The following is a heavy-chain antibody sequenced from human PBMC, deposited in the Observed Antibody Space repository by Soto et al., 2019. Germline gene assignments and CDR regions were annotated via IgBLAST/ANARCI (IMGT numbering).Heavy chain of an antibody. CDR1: GFTFSNYW. D-gene: IGHD1-1*01. CDR3: AVGTGWVHDY. V-gene: IGHV3-7*02. CDR2: IKQDGRAK. Sequence: EVQLVESGGGLVQPGGSLRLSCAGSGFTFSNYWMNWVRQTPGKGLEWVANIKQDGRAKNYVESVKGRFTISRDNAKNLVCLQTNCLRAEDTAVYYCAVGTGWVHDYWGQGTLVTVSS. J-gene: IGHJ4*02.